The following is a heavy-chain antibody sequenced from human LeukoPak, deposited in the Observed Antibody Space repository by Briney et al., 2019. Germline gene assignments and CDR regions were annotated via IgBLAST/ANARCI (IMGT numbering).Heavy chain of an antibody. CDR1: GFTFSDYY. CDR3: ARARTGKSYYYMDV. Sequence: GGSLRLSCAASGFTFSDYYMSWVRQAPGKGLEWVSYISSSGSTIYYADSVKGGFTISRDNAKNSLYLQMNSLRAEDTAVYYCARARTGKSYYYMDVWGKGTTVTVSS. V-gene: IGHV3-11*04. D-gene: IGHD1-1*01. J-gene: IGHJ6*03. CDR2: ISSSGSTI.